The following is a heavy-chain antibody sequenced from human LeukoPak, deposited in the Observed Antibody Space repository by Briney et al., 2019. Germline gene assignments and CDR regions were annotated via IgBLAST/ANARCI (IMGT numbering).Heavy chain of an antibody. CDR2: IKQDGSEK. CDR1: GFTFSSYW. V-gene: IGHV3-7*01. D-gene: IGHD4-11*01. J-gene: IGHJ6*03. Sequence: GGSLRLSCAASGFTFSSYWMSWVRQAPGKGLEWVANIKQDGSEKYYVDSVKGRFTISRDNAKNSPYLQMNSLRAEDTAVYYCARERNLVTTTPLYYYYYYMDVWGKGTTVTVSS. CDR3: ARERNLVTTTPLYYYYYYMDV.